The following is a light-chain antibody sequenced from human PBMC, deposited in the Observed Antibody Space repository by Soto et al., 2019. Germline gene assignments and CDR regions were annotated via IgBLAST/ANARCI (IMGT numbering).Light chain of an antibody. CDR2: GVS. J-gene: IGKJ5*01. CDR1: QSVSSY. Sequence: EIVLTQSPATLSLSPGERATLSCRASQSVSSYLAWYQQKPGQAPRLLIYGVSSRATGIPDRFSGSGSGTDFTLTISSLEPEDFAVYYCQQYNNWPLTFGQGTRLEIK. V-gene: IGKV3-11*01. CDR3: QQYNNWPLT.